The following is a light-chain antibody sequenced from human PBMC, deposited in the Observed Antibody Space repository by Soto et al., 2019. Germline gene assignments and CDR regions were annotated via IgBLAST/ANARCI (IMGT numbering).Light chain of an antibody. Sequence: AIQLTQSPSSLSASVGDRVTITCRASQGISSALAWYQQKXXKAPKLLIYDASSLESGVPSRXXXXXXXXXXXXXISSLQPEDFATYYCQQFNSYSFTFGPGTKVDIK. V-gene: IGKV1-13*02. CDR2: DAS. J-gene: IGKJ3*01. CDR1: QGISSA. CDR3: QQFNSYSFT.